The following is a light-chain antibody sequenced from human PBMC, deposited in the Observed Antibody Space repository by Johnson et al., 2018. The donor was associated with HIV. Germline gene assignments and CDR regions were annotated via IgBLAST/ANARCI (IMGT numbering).Light chain of an antibody. CDR2: DNN. V-gene: IGLV1-51*01. Sequence: QSVLTQPPSVSAAPGQKVTISCSGSSSNIGNNYVSWYQQLPGTAPKFLIYDNNKRPSGIPDRFSGSKSGPSATLGITGLQTGDEADYYCGTGDSSLSAQGYVFGTGTKVTVL. CDR3: GTGDSSLSAQGYV. CDR1: SSNIGNNY. J-gene: IGLJ1*01.